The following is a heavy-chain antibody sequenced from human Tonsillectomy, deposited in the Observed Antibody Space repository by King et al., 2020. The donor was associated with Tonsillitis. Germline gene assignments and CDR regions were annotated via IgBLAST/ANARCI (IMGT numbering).Heavy chain of an antibody. CDR1: GFTLSDYY. J-gene: IGHJ4*02. D-gene: IGHD5-18*01. CDR3: ARSWIQLWSPDY. V-gene: IGHV3-11*01. CDR2: ISSSGSTI. Sequence: VQLVESGGGSVKPGGSLRLSCAVSGFTLSDYYMSWIRQAPGKGLEWVSYISSSGSTIYYADSVKGRFTISRDNAKNSLHLQMNSLRAEDTAVYYCARSWIQLWSPDYWGQGTLVTVSS.